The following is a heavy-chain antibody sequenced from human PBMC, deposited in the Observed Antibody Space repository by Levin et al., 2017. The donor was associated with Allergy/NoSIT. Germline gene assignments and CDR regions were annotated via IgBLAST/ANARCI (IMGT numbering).Heavy chain of an antibody. V-gene: IGHV3-9*01. CDR3: AKDKVSSSWDYGMDV. Sequence: PGGSLRLSCAASGFTFEDYAMHWVRQAPGKGLEWVSGISWKSGGIGYADSVKGRFTISRDNAKNSLYLQMNSLRAEDTAFYYCAKDKVSSSWDYGMDVWGQGTTVTVSS. CDR1: GFTFEDYA. D-gene: IGHD6-13*01. J-gene: IGHJ6*02. CDR2: ISWKSGGI.